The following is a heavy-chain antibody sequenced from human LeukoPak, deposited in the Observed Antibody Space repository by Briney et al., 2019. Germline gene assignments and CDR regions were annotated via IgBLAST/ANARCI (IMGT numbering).Heavy chain of an antibody. CDR2: ISSSSSYI. CDR3: ARDRKQEMATIQGWFDP. CDR1: GFTFSSYS. V-gene: IGHV3-21*01. J-gene: IGHJ5*02. Sequence: GGSLRLSCAASGFTFSSYSMNWVRQAPGKGLEWVSSISSSSSYIYYADSVKGRFTISRDNSKNTLYLQMNSLRAEDTAVYYCARDRKQEMATIQGWFDPWGQGTLVTVSS. D-gene: IGHD5-24*01.